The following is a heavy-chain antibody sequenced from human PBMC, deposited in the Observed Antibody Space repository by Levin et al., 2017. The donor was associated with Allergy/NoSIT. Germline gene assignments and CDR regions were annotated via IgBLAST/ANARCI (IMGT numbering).Heavy chain of an antibody. D-gene: IGHD2-2*01. CDR1: GYTFTGYY. V-gene: IGHV1-2*02. CDR2: INPNSGGT. J-gene: IGHJ4*02. Sequence: ASVKVSCKASGYTFTGYYMHWVRQAPGQGLEWMGWINPNSGGTNYAQKFQGRVTMTRDTSISTAYMELSRLRSDDTAVYYCARTRLVVVPAAIRNVGYFDYWGQGTLVTVSS. CDR3: ARTRLVVVPAAIRNVGYFDY.